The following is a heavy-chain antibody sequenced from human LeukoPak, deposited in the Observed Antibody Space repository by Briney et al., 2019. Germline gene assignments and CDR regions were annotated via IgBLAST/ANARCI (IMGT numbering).Heavy chain of an antibody. J-gene: IGHJ5*02. CDR1: GGSINNYY. CDR3: AAYEDFGGFRRDS. D-gene: IGHD4-23*01. V-gene: IGHV4-4*07. CDR2: IFSSGST. Sequence: SETLSLTCTVSGGSINNYYWSWIRQPAGKGLEWIGRIFSSGSTVYHPSLKSRVTMSVDTSRNSFSLRLTSVTAADTAVYYCAAYEDFGGFRRDSWGRGTPVIVSS.